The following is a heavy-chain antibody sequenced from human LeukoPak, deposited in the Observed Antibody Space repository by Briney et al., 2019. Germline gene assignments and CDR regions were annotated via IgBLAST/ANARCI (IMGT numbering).Heavy chain of an antibody. Sequence: ASVKVSCKASGYTFNSFGISWVRQAPGQGLEWVGWISGYNGNTNYAQKLQGRVAMTTDTSTSTAYMELRSLRSDDTAVYYCARDRHTYYYDSSGAGFDYWGQGTLLSVSS. V-gene: IGHV1-18*01. CDR1: GYTFNSFG. D-gene: IGHD3-22*01. J-gene: IGHJ4*02. CDR2: ISGYNGNT. CDR3: ARDRHTYYYDSSGAGFDY.